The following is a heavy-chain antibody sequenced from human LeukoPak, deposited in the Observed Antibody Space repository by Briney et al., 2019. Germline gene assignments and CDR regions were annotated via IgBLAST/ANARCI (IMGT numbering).Heavy chain of an antibody. D-gene: IGHD6-19*01. J-gene: IGHJ4*02. Sequence: SETLSLTCTVSGGSISSYYWSWIRQPAGKGLEWIGRIYTSGSTNYNPSLKSRVTMSVDTSKNQFSLKLSSVTAADTAVYYCAAIAVAATNFDYWGQGTLVTVSS. V-gene: IGHV4-4*07. CDR2: IYTSGST. CDR1: GGSISSYY. CDR3: AAIAVAATNFDY.